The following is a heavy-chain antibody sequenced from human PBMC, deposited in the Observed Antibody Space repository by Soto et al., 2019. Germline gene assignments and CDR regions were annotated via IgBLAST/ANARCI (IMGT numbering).Heavy chain of an antibody. Sequence: QVQLQESGPGLLKPSETLSLTCAVSGASMNTYYWSWIRQPPGKGLEWIGYFYYSGLTNYNPSLNSRVTIALETSKNQFSMKLSSVTAADTAVYFCARGNTHGYYYMDVWGRGTTVTVSS. CDR3: ARGNTHGYYYMDV. J-gene: IGHJ6*03. V-gene: IGHV4-59*08. CDR1: GASMNTYY. CDR2: FYYSGLT. D-gene: IGHD3-22*01.